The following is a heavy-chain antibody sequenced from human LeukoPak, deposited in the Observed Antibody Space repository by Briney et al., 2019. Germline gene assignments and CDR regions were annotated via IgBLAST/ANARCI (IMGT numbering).Heavy chain of an antibody. CDR3: ASLYTSDYYDSSYDAFDI. CDR1: GFTFSSYW. J-gene: IGHJ3*02. V-gene: IGHV3-74*01. CDR2: INSDGSST. Sequence: TGGSLRLSCAASGFTFSSYWMHWVRQAPGKGLVWVSRINSDGSSTSYADSVKGRFTISRDNAKNTLYLQMNSLRAEDTAVYYCASLYTSDYYDSSYDAFDIWGQGTMVTVSS. D-gene: IGHD3-22*01.